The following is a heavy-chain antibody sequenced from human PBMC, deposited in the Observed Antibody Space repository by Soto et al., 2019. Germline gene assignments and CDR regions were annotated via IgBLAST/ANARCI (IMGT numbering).Heavy chain of an antibody. J-gene: IGHJ6*02. Sequence: PGGSLRLSCAASGFTFSSYSMNWVRQAPGKGLEWVSSISSSSSYIYYADSVKGRFTISRDNAKNSLYLQMNSLRAEDTAVYYCAREASLTTKSIGVYYGMDVWGQGTTVTVSS. CDR1: GFTFSSYS. V-gene: IGHV3-21*01. CDR2: ISSSSSYI. CDR3: AREASLTTKSIGVYYGMDV. D-gene: IGHD4-17*01.